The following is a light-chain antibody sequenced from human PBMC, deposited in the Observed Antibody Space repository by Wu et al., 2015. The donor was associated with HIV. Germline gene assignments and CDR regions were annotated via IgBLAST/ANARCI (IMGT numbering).Light chain of an antibody. Sequence: EIVMTQSPATLSLSPGERATLSCRASQSVSSYLAWYQQKPGQAPRLLIYDASNRATGIPARFSGSGSGTDATLTITNLEPEDFAVYYCQQRTNWPLTFGGGPRWRSN. V-gene: IGKV3-11*01. J-gene: IGKJ4*01. CDR2: DAS. CDR3: QQRTNWPLT. CDR1: QSVSSY.